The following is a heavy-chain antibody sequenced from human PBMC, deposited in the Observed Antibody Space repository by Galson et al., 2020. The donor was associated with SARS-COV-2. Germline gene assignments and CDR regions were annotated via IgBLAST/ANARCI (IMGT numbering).Heavy chain of an antibody. CDR1: GGSFSGYY. Sequence: SETLSLTCAVYGGSFSGYYWSWIRQPPGKGLEWIGEINHSGSTNYNPSLKSRVTISVDTSKNQFSLKLSSVTAADTAVYYCARGALVVPAATVSATYYCYYGMDVWGQGTTVTVSS. V-gene: IGHV4-34*01. CDR3: ARGALVVPAATVSATYYCYYGMDV. CDR2: INHSGST. J-gene: IGHJ6*02. D-gene: IGHD2-2*01.